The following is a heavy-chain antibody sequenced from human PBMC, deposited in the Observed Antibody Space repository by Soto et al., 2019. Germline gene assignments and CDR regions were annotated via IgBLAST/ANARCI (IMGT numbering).Heavy chain of an antibody. Sequence: GEALKISCMGSGYSFTPYLIGWVRQLPGKGLEWMGIIHPGDSDTRCSPSVQVQVTISADKSITTAYRQWSSLKASDTGMYYCARAFDYYDSSGHYLRAFDMWGQGTMVTVSS. CDR3: ARAFDYYDSSGHYLRAFDM. CDR2: IHPGDSDT. CDR1: GYSFTPYL. J-gene: IGHJ3*02. V-gene: IGHV5-51*01. D-gene: IGHD3-22*01.